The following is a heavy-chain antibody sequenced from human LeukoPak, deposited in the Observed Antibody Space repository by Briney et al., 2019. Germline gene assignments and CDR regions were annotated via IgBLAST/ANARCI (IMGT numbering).Heavy chain of an antibody. CDR1: GYTFTSYG. CDR2: ISGYNGNT. J-gene: IGHJ4*02. Sequence: ASVKVSCKASGYTFTSYGTSWVRQAPGQGLEWMGWISGYNGNTDYAQKLQGRVTMTTDTSTSTVYMELRSLRSDDTAVYYCAREAFTTRCYDSWGQGTLVTVSS. D-gene: IGHD4/OR15-4a*01. V-gene: IGHV1-18*01. CDR3: AREAFTTRCYDS.